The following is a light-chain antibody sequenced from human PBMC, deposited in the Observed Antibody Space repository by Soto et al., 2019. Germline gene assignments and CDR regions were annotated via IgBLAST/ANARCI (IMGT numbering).Light chain of an antibody. J-gene: IGKJ1*01. V-gene: IGKV3-20*01. CDR1: QSVSNSY. CDR3: QQYGNSKT. Sequence: EIVLTQSPGTLSLSPGERATLSCRASQSVSNSYLAWYQQKPGQAPSLLIYGASSRATGIPDRFSGSGSGTDFTLTISRLEPEDFAVYYCQQYGNSKTFGQGTKVDIK. CDR2: GAS.